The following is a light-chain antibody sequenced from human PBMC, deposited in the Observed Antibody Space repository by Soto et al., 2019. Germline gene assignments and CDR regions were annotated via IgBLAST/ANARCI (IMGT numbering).Light chain of an antibody. Sequence: IQMTQSPSSLSASVGDRVTITCRASQRITTYLNWYQQKPGKAPKLLIYAASNLQSGVPSRFSGYGSGTDFILTISSLQPEDFATYYCQQSYTNPKTIGQGTKV. CDR1: QRITTY. CDR3: QQSYTNPKT. V-gene: IGKV1-39*01. J-gene: IGKJ1*01. CDR2: AAS.